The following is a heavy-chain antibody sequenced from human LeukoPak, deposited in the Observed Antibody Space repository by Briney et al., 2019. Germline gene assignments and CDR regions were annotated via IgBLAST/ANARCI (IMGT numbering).Heavy chain of an antibody. D-gene: IGHD3-9*01. J-gene: IGHJ6*02. V-gene: IGHV3-74*01. CDR1: GFTFSTYW. CDR2: IGTDASRT. CDR3: ARRYYDVLTGYSPGVDV. Sequence: GGSLRLSCAASGFTFSTYWMHWVRQAPGKGLVWVSRIGTDASRTSYADSVKGRSTISRDNAMNTLYLQMNSLRAEDTAVYYCARRYYDVLTGYSPGVDVWGQGTTVTVSS.